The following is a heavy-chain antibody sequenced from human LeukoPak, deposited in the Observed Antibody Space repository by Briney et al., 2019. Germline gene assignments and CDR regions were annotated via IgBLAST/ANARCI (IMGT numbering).Heavy chain of an antibody. CDR1: GFTFNSYG. D-gene: IGHD1-1*01. J-gene: IGHJ3*02. Sequence: GRSLRLSCAASGFTFNSYGMHWVRQAPGKGLEWVAVISYDGSNKYYADSVKGRFTISRDNSKNTLYLQMNSLRAEDTAVYYCAKVLYNWNGEDAFDIWGQGTMVTVSS. CDR2: ISYDGSNK. CDR3: AKVLYNWNGEDAFDI. V-gene: IGHV3-30*18.